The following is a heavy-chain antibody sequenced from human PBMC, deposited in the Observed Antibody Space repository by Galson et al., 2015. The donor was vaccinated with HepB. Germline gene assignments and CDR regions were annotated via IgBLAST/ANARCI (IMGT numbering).Heavy chain of an antibody. Sequence: SLRLSCAASGFTFSSSGMNWVRQAPGKGLEWLSYISPNGKNIYYADSVKGRFTISRDSPTNSLYLQMNSLRAEDTAIYYCERDYYDSSGYNADYWGQGTLVTVSS. CDR3: ERDYYDSSGYNADY. J-gene: IGHJ4*02. D-gene: IGHD3-22*01. CDR2: ISPNGKNI. V-gene: IGHV3-48*04. CDR1: GFTFSSSG.